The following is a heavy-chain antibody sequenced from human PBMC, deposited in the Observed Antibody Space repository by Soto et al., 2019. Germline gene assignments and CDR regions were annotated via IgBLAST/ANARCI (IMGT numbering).Heavy chain of an antibody. Sequence: GGSLRLSCAASGFTFSSFGMNWVRQAPGKGLEWVSSISRDSTYIYYADSVKGRFTISRDDAKQSLYLQMNSLRAEDTAMYYCARPSFGVVNIPMDYWGQGTLVTVSS. CDR3: ARPSFGVVNIPMDY. CDR2: ISRDSTYI. V-gene: IGHV3-21*01. D-gene: IGHD3-3*01. J-gene: IGHJ4*02. CDR1: GFTFSSFG.